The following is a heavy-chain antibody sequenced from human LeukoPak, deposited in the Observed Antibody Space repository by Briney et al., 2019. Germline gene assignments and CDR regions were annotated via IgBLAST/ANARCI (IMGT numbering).Heavy chain of an antibody. D-gene: IGHD3-9*01. Sequence: SETLSLTCSISDVSIKNSSFSWGWIRQPPGKGLEWIGNIYFTGSSYYNPSLMRRVTISVDTSKNQCSLKLGSVTAADTAVYYCARAPTRSSDTVTGYLFDSWGQGTLVTVSS. CDR1: DVSIKNSSFS. CDR2: IYFTGSS. J-gene: IGHJ4*02. CDR3: ARAPTRSSDTVTGYLFDS. V-gene: IGHV4-39*07.